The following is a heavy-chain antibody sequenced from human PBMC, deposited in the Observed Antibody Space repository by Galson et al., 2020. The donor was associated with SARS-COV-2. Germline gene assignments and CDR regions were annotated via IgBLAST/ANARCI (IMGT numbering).Heavy chain of an antibody. V-gene: IGHV4-59*12. CDR2: IYYSGIT. CDR3: AGALGLSRWFDP. J-gene: IGHJ5*02. Sequence: SQTLSLTCTVSGDSIRSDYWNWIRQSPGKGLEWIGLIYYSGITKYNPSVKSRVTISVDTANNQVSLKLASVTAADTAVYYCAGALGLSRWFDPWGQGTLVTVSS. D-gene: IGHD3-16*01. CDR1: GDSIRSDY.